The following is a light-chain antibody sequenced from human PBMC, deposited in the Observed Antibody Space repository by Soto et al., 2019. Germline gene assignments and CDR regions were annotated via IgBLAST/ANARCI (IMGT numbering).Light chain of an antibody. CDR1: QGINSY. J-gene: IGKJ1*01. V-gene: IGKV1-9*01. CDR2: AAS. Sequence: DIQLTQSPSFLSASVGDRVTITCRASQGINSYLAWYQQKPGKAPELLIYAASTLQSGVPSRFSGSGSGTEFTLTISSLQPEDFATFYSQHLKSYPWTFGQGTKVEIK. CDR3: QHLKSYPWT.